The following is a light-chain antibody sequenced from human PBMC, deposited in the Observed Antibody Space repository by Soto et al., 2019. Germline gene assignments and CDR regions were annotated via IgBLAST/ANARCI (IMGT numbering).Light chain of an antibody. CDR3: QQTYSTLNS. V-gene: IGKV1-39*01. J-gene: IGKJ2*03. CDR2: TAS. Sequence: DIQVTPSPSSLSASVGDRVTITCRASQNITTYLNWHQQRPGKPPKLLTHTASPLQSGVTSRFSGSGSGTDFTLTISSLQPEDFATYYCQQTYSTLNSFGQGTKLEIK. CDR1: QNITTY.